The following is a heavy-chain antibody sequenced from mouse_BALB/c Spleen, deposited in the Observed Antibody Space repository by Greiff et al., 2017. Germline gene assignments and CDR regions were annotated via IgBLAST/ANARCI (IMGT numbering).Heavy chain of an antibody. CDR1: GFTFSSYT. CDR3: ARDGSSKGRYFDV. J-gene: IGHJ1*01. CDR2: ISNGGGST. D-gene: IGHD1-1*01. Sequence: DVKLVESGGGLVQPGGSLKLSCAASGFTFSSYTMSWVRQTPEKRLEWVAYISNGGGSTYYPDTVKGRFTISRDNAKNTLYLQMSSLKSEDTAMYYCARDGSSKGRYFDVWGAGTTVTVSS. V-gene: IGHV5-12-2*01.